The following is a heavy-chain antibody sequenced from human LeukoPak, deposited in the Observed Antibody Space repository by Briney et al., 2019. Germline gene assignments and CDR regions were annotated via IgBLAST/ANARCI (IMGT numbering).Heavy chain of an antibody. CDR2: ISYDGSNK. V-gene: IGHV3-30-3*01. CDR1: GFTFSSYA. J-gene: IGHJ4*02. Sequence: GGSLRLSCAASGFTFSSYAMHWVRQAPGKGLEWVAVISYDGSNKYYADSVKGRFTISRDNSKNTLYLQMNGLRAEDTAVYYCARDYYDSSGYCPDYWGQGTLVTVSS. CDR3: ARDYYDSSGYCPDY. D-gene: IGHD3-22*01.